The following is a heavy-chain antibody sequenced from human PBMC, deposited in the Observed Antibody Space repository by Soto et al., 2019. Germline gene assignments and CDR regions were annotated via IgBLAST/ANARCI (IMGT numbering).Heavy chain of an antibody. CDR1: GFTFSSYA. V-gene: IGHV3-23*01. CDR3: AKDLDVYDILTGYSGDAFDI. Sequence: GGSLRLSCAASGFTFSSYAMSWVRQAPGKGLEWVSAISGSGGSTYYADSVKGRFTISRDNSKNTLYLQMNSLRAEDTAVYYCAKDLDVYDILTGYSGDAFDIWGQGTMVTVSS. D-gene: IGHD3-9*01. J-gene: IGHJ3*02. CDR2: ISGSGGST.